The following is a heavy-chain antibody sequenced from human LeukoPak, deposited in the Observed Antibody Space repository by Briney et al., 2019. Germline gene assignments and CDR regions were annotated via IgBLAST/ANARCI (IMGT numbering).Heavy chain of an antibody. J-gene: IGHJ4*02. V-gene: IGHV4-39*01. CDR1: GVSISSSSYY. CDR2: IYYSGNT. CDR3: ARLRFSSGWNFDY. D-gene: IGHD6-19*01. Sequence: PSETLSLTCTVSGVSISSSSYYWGWIRQPPGKGLEWIGSIYYSGNTYYNPSLKSRVTISVDTSKNQFSLNLSSVTAADTAVYYCARLRFSSGWNFDYWGQGTLVTVSS.